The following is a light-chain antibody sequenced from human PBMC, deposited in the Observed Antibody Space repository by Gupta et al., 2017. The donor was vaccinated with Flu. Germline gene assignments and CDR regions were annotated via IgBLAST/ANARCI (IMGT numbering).Light chain of an antibody. V-gene: IGKV1-39*01. J-gene: IGKJ1*01. CDR3: QQAHNTPET. CDR1: QNISPY. Sequence: IQMTQSPSSLSASVGDRVTITCRASQNISPYLNWYQQKPGKAPKLLIYETSSLESGVPSRFSGSPSGTDFTLTISSLQPEDFATYYCQQAHNTPETFGQGTKVEIK. CDR2: ETS.